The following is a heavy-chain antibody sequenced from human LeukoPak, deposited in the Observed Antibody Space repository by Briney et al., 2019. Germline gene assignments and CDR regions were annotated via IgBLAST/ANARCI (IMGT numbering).Heavy chain of an antibody. V-gene: IGHV4-59*01. CDR2: INYSGST. CDR1: GVSISSYY. Sequence: SETLSLTCTVSGVSISSYYWSWIRQPPGKGLEWIGYINYSGSTNYNSSLKSRVTISVDTSKNQFSLKLSSVTAADTAVYYCARSLHCSGGSCYSSWFDPWGQGTLVTVSS. J-gene: IGHJ5*02. D-gene: IGHD2-15*01. CDR3: ARSLHCSGGSCYSSWFDP.